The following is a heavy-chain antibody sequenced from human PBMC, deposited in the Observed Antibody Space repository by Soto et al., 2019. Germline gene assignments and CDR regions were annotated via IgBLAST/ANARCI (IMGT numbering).Heavy chain of an antibody. Sequence: SETLSLTCAVYGGSVNGYYWNWIHQPPGKGLEWIGEINHTGGTHYNPSLKSRVTMSVDTSKNQFSLRLSSVTAADTAIYYCATRITVFGLLIPPFDPWGQGTQVTVSS. CDR3: ATRITVFGLLIPPFDP. V-gene: IGHV4-34*01. D-gene: IGHD3-3*01. J-gene: IGHJ5*02. CDR2: INHTGGT. CDR1: GGSVNGYY.